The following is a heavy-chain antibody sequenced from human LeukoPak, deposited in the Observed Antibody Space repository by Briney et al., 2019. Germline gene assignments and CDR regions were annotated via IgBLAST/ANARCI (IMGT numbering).Heavy chain of an antibody. J-gene: IGHJ3*02. V-gene: IGHV3-30*04. Sequence: GGSLRLSCAASGFTFSSYAMHWVRQAPGKGLEWVAVKSYDGSNKYYADSVKGRFTISRDNSKNTLYLQMNSLRAEDTAVYYCAGIYDFWSGQGPGAFDIWGQGTMVTVSS. CDR3: AGIYDFWSGQGPGAFDI. CDR1: GFTFSSYA. D-gene: IGHD3-3*01. CDR2: KSYDGSNK.